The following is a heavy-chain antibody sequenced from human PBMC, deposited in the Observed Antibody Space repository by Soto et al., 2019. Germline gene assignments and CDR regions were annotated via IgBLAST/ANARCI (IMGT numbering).Heavy chain of an antibody. CDR3: ARGGNSGYDW. CDR1: GRSFSDYY. V-gene: IGHV4-34*01. D-gene: IGHD5-12*01. CDR2: INHSGST. J-gene: IGHJ4*02. Sequence: QVQLQQWGAGLLKPSETLSLTCAVYGRSFSDYYWSWSRQHPGKGLEWIGEINHSGSTNYNPSLKSRATISVDTSKNQFSLKLSSVTAADTAVYYCARGGNSGYDWWGQGTLVTVSS.